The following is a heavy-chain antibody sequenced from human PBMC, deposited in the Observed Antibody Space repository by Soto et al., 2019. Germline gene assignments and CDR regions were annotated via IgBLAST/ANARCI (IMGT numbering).Heavy chain of an antibody. CDR3: AREGGNYYDSSGYQGPIIYYYGMDV. D-gene: IGHD3-22*01. J-gene: IGHJ6*02. Sequence: GSVKVSVKACGYPFTGYYMHLVRQAPGQGLEWMGWINPNSGGTNYAQKFQGWVTMTRYTSISTAYMELSRLRSDDTAVYYCAREGGNYYDSSGYQGPIIYYYGMDVWGQGTTVTVSS. CDR1: GYPFTGYY. CDR2: INPNSGGT. V-gene: IGHV1-2*04.